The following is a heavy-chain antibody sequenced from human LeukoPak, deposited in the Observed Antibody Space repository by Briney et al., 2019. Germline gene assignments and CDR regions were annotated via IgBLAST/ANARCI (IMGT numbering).Heavy chain of an antibody. CDR3: ASSYDILTGYYPLNAFDI. D-gene: IGHD3-9*01. Sequence: SETLSLTCAVYGGSFSGYYWSWIRLPPGTGLEWIGEINHSGSTNYNPSLKSRVTISVDTSKNQFSLKLSSVTAADTAVYYCASSYDILTGYYPLNAFDIWGQGTMVTVSS. CDR1: GGSFSGYY. V-gene: IGHV4-34*01. CDR2: INHSGST. J-gene: IGHJ3*02.